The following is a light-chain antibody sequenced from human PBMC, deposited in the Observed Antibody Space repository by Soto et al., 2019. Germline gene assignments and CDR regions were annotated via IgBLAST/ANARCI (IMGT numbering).Light chain of an antibody. Sequence: ALTQPASVSGSPGQSITISCTGTSSDVGGYNYVSWYQQHPGKAPQLMIYDVSSRPSGVSHRFSGSKSGNTASLTISGLQAEDEAYYFCSSYTAITTTRVFGGGTKLTVL. J-gene: IGLJ2*01. CDR1: SSDVGGYNY. V-gene: IGLV2-14*03. CDR3: SSYTAITTTRV. CDR2: DVS.